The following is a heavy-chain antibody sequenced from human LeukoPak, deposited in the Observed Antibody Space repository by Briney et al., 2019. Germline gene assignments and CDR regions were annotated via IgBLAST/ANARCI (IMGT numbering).Heavy chain of an antibody. CDR2: IYYSGST. V-gene: IGHV4-59*01. J-gene: IGHJ4*02. CDR3: ARNLWSGYSTGYI. Sequence: SETLTLTCTVSGGSISSYYWSWIRQPPGKGLEWIGYIYYSGSTNYNPSLKSRVTISVDTSKNQFSLKLSSVTAADTAVYYCARNLWSGYSTGYIWGQGTLVTVSS. CDR1: GGSISSYY. D-gene: IGHD3-3*01.